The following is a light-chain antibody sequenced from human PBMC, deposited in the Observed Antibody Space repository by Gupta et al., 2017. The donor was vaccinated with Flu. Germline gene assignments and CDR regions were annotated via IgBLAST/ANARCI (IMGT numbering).Light chain of an antibody. J-gene: IGKJ1*01. CDR1: QTVSSY. Sequence: DLKLPQSPSFLSASVGDSVTITCRASQTVSSYLNWYQQRSGKAPNLLILAASTLQSGVPSRFSGRGSGTDFTLTISNLQPEDVATDYGQQDFNLPRTCGQGTKV. CDR3: QQDFNLPRT. CDR2: AAS. V-gene: IGKV1-39*01.